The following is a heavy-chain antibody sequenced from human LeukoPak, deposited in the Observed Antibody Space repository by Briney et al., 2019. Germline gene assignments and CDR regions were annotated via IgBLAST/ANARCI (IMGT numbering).Heavy chain of an antibody. Sequence: GGSRRFSCAASGFILSSVWMNWVRQAPGKGLEWVGRIKSKTDGGTTDYAAPVKGRFSISRDDSKNTLSLQMNSLKTEDTAVYYCTTADYYDFWSGYSTFDYWGQGTLVTVSS. V-gene: IGHV3-15*01. J-gene: IGHJ4*02. CDR3: TTADYYDFWSGYSTFDY. CDR1: GFILSSVW. CDR2: IKSKTDGGTT. D-gene: IGHD3-3*01.